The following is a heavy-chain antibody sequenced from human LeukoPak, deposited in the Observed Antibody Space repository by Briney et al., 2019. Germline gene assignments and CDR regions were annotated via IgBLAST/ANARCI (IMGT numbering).Heavy chain of an antibody. J-gene: IGHJ4*02. Sequence: SDTLSLTCDVSGGSISRTNWWSWARQSPGQGLEWIGEISLSGRTNYNPSLQSRVTMSLDESKNQLSLDLASVTAADTAVYYCSRESGAFSPFGYWGQGTLVTVHS. CDR3: SRESGAFSPFGY. CDR2: ISLSGRT. V-gene: IGHV4-4*02. CDR1: GGSISRTNW. D-gene: IGHD1-26*01.